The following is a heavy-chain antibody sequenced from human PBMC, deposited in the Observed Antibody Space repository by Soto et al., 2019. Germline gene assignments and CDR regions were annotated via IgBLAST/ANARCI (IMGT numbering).Heavy chain of an antibody. D-gene: IGHD2-15*01. CDR2: ISAYNGNT. J-gene: IGHJ6*02. CDR1: GYTFTSYG. CDR3: ARVVVAATHHYGMDV. Sequence: ASVKVSCKASGYTFTSYGISWVRQAPGQGLEWMGWISAYNGNTNYAQKLQGRVTMTTDTSTSTAYMELRSLRSDDTAVYYCARVVVAATHHYGMDVWGQGTTVTVSS. V-gene: IGHV1-18*01.